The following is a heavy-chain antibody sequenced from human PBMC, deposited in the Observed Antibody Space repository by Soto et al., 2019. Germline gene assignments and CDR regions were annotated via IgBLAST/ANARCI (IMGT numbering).Heavy chain of an antibody. D-gene: IGHD5-18*01. CDR3: ATDSFFGSMVKLFPNELAY. J-gene: IGHJ4*02. CDR1: GFTFSSYG. CDR2: IGYDGSNK. V-gene: IGHV3-33*01. Sequence: PGGSVRLSCAASGFTFSSYGMHWVRPATGKGLERGAVIGYDGSNKYYADSVKGRFTISIDNSKNALYLQMNSLRAEDMGVYYCATDSFFGSMVKLFPNELAYGGQGTLVTV.